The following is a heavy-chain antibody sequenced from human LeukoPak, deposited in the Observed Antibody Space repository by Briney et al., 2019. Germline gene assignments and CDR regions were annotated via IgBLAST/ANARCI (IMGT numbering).Heavy chain of an antibody. CDR3: ARVGRDGYNYVDAFDI. J-gene: IGHJ3*02. D-gene: IGHD5-24*01. V-gene: IGHV3-48*03. CDR2: ISSSGSTI. CDR1: GFTFSSYE. Sequence: GSLRLSCAASGFTFSSYEMNWVRQAPGKGLEWVSYISSSGSTIYYADSVKGRFTISRDNAKNSLYLQMNSLRAEDTAVYYCARVGRDGYNYVDAFDIWGQGTMVTVSS.